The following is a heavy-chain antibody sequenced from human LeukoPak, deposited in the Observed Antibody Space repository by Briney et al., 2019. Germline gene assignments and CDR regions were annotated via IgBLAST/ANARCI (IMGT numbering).Heavy chain of an antibody. J-gene: IGHJ4*02. D-gene: IGHD3-3*01. Sequence: SETLSLTCTVSGGSISSYYWSWIRQPPGKGLEWIGYIYYSGSTNYNPSLKSRVTISVDTSKNQFSLKLSSVTAADTAVYYCARVVEVWSGSAQYYFDYWGQGTLVTVSS. CDR3: ARVVEVWSGSAQYYFDY. V-gene: IGHV4-59*01. CDR1: GGSISSYY. CDR2: IYYSGST.